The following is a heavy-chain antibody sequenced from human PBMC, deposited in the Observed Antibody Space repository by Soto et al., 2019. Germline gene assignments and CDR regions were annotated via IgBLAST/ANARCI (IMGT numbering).Heavy chain of an antibody. CDR1: GFTFSSYA. CDR3: ARGQTWAHFDY. D-gene: IGHD1-26*01. J-gene: IGHJ4*02. V-gene: IGHV3-64*01. CDR2: LSPDGGST. Sequence: EVQLVESGGGLVQPGGSLRLSCAASGFTFSSYAMHWVRQAPGKGLEYVSALSPDGGSTYYANSVKGRFTISRDNSKSTLYLQMGSLRGEDLAVYYCARGQTWAHFDYWGQETLVTVSS.